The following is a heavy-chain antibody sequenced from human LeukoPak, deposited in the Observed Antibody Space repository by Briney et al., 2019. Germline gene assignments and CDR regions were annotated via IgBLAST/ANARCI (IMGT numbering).Heavy chain of an antibody. J-gene: IGHJ4*02. CDR3: ARAGGEGYDSSGPHRG. CDR1: GYTFTSYA. D-gene: IGHD3-22*01. V-gene: IGHV1-3*01. CDR2: INAGNGNT. Sequence: GASVKVSCKASGYTFTSYAMHWVRQAPGQRLEWMGWINAGNGNTKYSQKFQGRVTITRDTSASTAYMELSSLRSEDTAVYYCARAGGEGYDSSGPHRGWGQGTLVTVSS.